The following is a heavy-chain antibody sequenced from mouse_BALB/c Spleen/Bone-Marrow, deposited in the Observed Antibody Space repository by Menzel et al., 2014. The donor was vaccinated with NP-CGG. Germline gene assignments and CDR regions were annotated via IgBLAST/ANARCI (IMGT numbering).Heavy chain of an antibody. V-gene: IGHV1S81*02. Sequence: QVQLQQSGAELVKPGASVKLSCKASGYIFTNYWMHWVKQRPGQGLSWIGEINPTNGRSNYNEKFKSKATLTVDKSSSTAYMQLSSLTSEDSAVCYCARRGDYYGAMDYWGQGTSVTVSS. CDR2: INPTNGRS. CDR1: GYIFTNYW. CDR3: ARRGDYYGAMDY. J-gene: IGHJ4*01. D-gene: IGHD1-1*01.